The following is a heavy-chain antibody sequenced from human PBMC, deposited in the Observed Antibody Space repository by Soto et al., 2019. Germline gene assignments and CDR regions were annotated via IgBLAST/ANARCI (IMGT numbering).Heavy chain of an antibody. V-gene: IGHV1-46*01. D-gene: IGHD3-22*01. CDR1: GYTFTSYY. Sequence: GASVKVSCKASGYTFTSYYMHWVRQAPGQGLEWMGIINPSGGSTSYAQKFQGRVTMTRDTSTSTGYMELSSLRSEDTAVYYCARDSHYYDSSGPSWHYWGQGTLVTVSS. J-gene: IGHJ4*02. CDR2: INPSGGST. CDR3: ARDSHYYDSSGPSWHY.